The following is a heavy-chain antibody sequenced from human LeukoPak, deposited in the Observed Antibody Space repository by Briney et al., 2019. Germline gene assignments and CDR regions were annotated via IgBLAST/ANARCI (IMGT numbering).Heavy chain of an antibody. J-gene: IGHJ4*02. CDR3: ARSFYDILIGYYQYFDY. CDR1: EFTFSNYA. CDR2: IYRDGSS. V-gene: IGHV3-66*01. Sequence: PGGSLRLSCAASEFTFSNYAMNWVRQAPGKGLEWVSVIYRDGSSYYAESVKGRFTISRDNSKNTLYIQMNSLRAEDTAVYYCARSFYDILIGYYQYFDYWGQGTLVTVSS. D-gene: IGHD3-9*01.